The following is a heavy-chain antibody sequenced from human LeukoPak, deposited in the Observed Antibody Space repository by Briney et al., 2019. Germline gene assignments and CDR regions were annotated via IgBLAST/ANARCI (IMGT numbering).Heavy chain of an antibody. CDR3: ATSAVITIFGVVIHNYFDY. J-gene: IGHJ4*02. CDR2: IKQDGSEK. D-gene: IGHD3-3*01. Sequence: GGSLRLSCAASGFTFSSYWMSWVRQAPGKGLEWVANIKQDGSEKYYVDSVKGRFTISRDNAKNSLYLQMNSLRAEDTAVYYCATSAVITIFGVVIHNYFDYWGQGTLVTVSS. CDR1: GFTFSSYW. V-gene: IGHV3-7*01.